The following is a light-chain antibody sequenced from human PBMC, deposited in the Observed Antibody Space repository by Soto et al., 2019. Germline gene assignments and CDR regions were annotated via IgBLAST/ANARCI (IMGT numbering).Light chain of an antibody. Sequence: QSVLTQPAAVSGSPGQSITISCTGTSSDVGGYNYVSWYQQHPGKAPNLMTYEVSNRPSGVSNRFSGSKCGNTASLTISGLPAEDYDDYYCSAYASSTRCDFGTGTKFTV. CDR3: SAYASSTRCD. CDR1: SSDVGGYNY. CDR2: EVS. J-gene: IGLJ1*01. V-gene: IGLV2-14*01.